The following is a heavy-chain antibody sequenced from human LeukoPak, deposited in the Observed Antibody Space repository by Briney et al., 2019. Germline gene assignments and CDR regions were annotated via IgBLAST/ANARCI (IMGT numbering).Heavy chain of an antibody. V-gene: IGHV1-3*01. CDR3: ARDFPHGVYGDYVGNDY. D-gene: IGHD4-17*01. CDR2: INAGNGNT. Sequence: GASVKVSCKASGDTFTSYAMHWVRQAPGQRLEWMGWINAGNGNTKYSQKFQGGVTITRDTSASTAYMELSSLRSGDTAVYYCARDFPHGVYGDYVGNDYLGQGALVTVSS. CDR1: GDTFTSYA. J-gene: IGHJ4*02.